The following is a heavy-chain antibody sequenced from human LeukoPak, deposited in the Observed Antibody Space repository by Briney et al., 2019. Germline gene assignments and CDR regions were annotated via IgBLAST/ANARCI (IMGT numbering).Heavy chain of an antibody. CDR3: AREGWLQYFDY. CDR1: GFTFSSYG. CDR2: IWYDGSNK. J-gene: IGHJ4*02. V-gene: IGHV3-33*01. Sequence: GGSPRLSCAASGFTFSSYGMYWVRQAPGKGLEWVAVIWYDGSNKYYADSVKGRFTISRDNSKNTLYLQMNSLRAEDTAVYYCAREGWLQYFDYWGQGTLVTVSS. D-gene: IGHD5-24*01.